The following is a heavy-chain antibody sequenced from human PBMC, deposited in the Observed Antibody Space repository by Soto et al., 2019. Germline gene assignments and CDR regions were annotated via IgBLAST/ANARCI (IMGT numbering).Heavy chain of an antibody. J-gene: IGHJ4*02. Sequence: QVQLVQSGAEVKKPGASVKVSCKATGYTFTSYGISWVRQAPGQGLEWMGWISAYNGNTKYAQKLQGRVTMTTDTSTSTAYMELRSLRSDDTAVYYCARDRGSGGLFTGCGYWGQGTLVTVSS. CDR1: GYTFTSYG. V-gene: IGHV1-18*01. D-gene: IGHD2-15*01. CDR2: ISAYNGNT. CDR3: ARDRGSGGLFTGCGY.